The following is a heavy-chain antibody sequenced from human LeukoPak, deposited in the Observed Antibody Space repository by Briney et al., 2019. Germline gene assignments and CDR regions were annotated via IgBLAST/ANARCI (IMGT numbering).Heavy chain of an antibody. CDR3: AKGSWYASSSDEDY. CDR1: GFSISDID. CDR2: MSREGNNK. Sequence: GRSLRLSCAASGFSISDIDMRWVRQAPGKGLEWLAVMSREGNNKYYAASVRGRLTVSRDSAMSTLYLQMDSLRAEDTAVYYCAKGSWYASSSDEDYWGQGTLVTVSS. D-gene: IGHD2-2*01. J-gene: IGHJ4*02. V-gene: IGHV3-30*18.